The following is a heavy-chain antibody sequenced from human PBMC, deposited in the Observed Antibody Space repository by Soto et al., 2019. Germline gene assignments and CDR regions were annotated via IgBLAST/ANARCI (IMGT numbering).Heavy chain of an antibody. Sequence: GGSLRLSCAASGFTFSSYAMSWVRQAPGKGLEWVSAISGSGGSTYYADSVKGRFTISRDNSKNTLYLQMNSLRAEDTAVYYCAKVRSGWYFSDPAGGFDYWGQGTLVTVSS. D-gene: IGHD6-19*01. CDR3: AKVRSGWYFSDPAGGFDY. V-gene: IGHV3-23*01. J-gene: IGHJ4*02. CDR2: ISGSGGST. CDR1: GFTFSSYA.